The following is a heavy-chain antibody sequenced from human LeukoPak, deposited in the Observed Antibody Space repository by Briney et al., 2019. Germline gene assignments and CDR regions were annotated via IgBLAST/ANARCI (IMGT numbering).Heavy chain of an antibody. Sequence: SETLSLTCAVYGGSFSGYYWSWIRQPPGKGLEWIGEINHSGSTNYDPSLKSRVTISVDTSKNQFSLKLSSVTAADTAVYYCARAPERLSAFDIWGQGTMVTVSS. D-gene: IGHD1-1*01. V-gene: IGHV4-34*01. CDR3: ARAPERLSAFDI. J-gene: IGHJ3*02. CDR2: INHSGST. CDR1: GGSFSGYY.